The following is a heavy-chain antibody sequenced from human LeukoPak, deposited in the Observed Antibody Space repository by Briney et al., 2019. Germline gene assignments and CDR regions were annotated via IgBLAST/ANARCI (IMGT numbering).Heavy chain of an antibody. CDR3: ASGGHSSGWYWSDY. Sequence: SETLSLTCTVSGDSVSNYLYYWTWIRQPPGKGLEWIGEINHSGSTNYNPSLKSRVTISVDTSKNQFSLKLSSVTAADTAVYYCASGGHSSGWYWSDYWGQGTLVTVSS. CDR1: GDSVSNYLYY. J-gene: IGHJ4*02. CDR2: INHSGST. V-gene: IGHV4-61*01. D-gene: IGHD6-19*01.